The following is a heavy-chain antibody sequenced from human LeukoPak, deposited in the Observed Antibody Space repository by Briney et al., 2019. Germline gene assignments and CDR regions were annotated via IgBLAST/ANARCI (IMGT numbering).Heavy chain of an antibody. CDR2: INPNSGGT. Sequence: ASVKVSCKASGGTFSSYAISWVRQAPGQGLEWMGWINPNSGGTNYAQKFQGWVTMTRDTSISTAYMELSRLRSDDTAVYYCARGCSSTSCQGGNWFDPWGQGTLVTVSS. J-gene: IGHJ5*02. V-gene: IGHV1-2*04. D-gene: IGHD2-2*01. CDR3: ARGCSSTSCQGGNWFDP. CDR1: GGTFSSYA.